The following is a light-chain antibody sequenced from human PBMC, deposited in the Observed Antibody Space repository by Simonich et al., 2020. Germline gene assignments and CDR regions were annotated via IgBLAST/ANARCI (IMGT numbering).Light chain of an antibody. V-gene: IGLV2-14*01. Sequence: QSALTQPAYVSGSPGQSITISCTGTSSDVGGYNYVSWYQQHPGKAPKLMIYDVSKRPSGVSNSCSGSKSGNTASLTISGLQAEDEADYYCSSYTSSSFWVFGGGTKLTVL. J-gene: IGLJ3*02. CDR3: SSYTSSSFWV. CDR1: SSDVGGYNY. CDR2: DVS.